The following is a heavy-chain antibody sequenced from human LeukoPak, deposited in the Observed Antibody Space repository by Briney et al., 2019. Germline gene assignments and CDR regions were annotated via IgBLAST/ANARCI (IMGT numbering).Heavy chain of an antibody. V-gene: IGHV4-61*08. Sequence: PSETLSLTCTVSGGSISSGGYYWSWIRQHPGKGLEWIGYIYYSGSTNYNPSLKSRVTISVDTSKNQFSLKLSSVTAADTAVYYCASEGSSWSDGYYYYYMDVWGKGTTVTVSS. CDR1: GGSISSGGYY. CDR2: IYYSGST. D-gene: IGHD6-13*01. J-gene: IGHJ6*03. CDR3: ASEGSSWSDGYYYYYMDV.